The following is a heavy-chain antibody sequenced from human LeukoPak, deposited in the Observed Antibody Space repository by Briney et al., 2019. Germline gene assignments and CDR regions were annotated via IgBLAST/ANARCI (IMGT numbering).Heavy chain of an antibody. D-gene: IGHD3-10*01. Sequence: GGSLRLSCAASGFTVSSNYMSWVRQAPGKGLEWVSVIYSGGSTYYADSVKGRFTISRDNSKNTLYLQMNSLRAEDTAVYYCARGGVDYYGSGSSPPDYWGQGTLVTVSS. V-gene: IGHV3-66*01. CDR3: ARGGVDYYGSGSSPPDY. J-gene: IGHJ4*02. CDR2: IYSGGST. CDR1: GFTVSSNY.